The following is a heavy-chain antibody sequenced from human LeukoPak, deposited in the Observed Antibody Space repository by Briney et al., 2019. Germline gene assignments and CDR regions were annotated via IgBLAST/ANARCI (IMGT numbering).Heavy chain of an antibody. CDR2: IWPDGSNE. CDR1: GFTFSTYG. CDR3: AKDATGALDH. D-gene: IGHD1-1*01. V-gene: IGHV3-33*06. Sequence: GRSLRLSCAASGFTFSTYGMHWARQAPGKGLEWVADIWPDGSNEYYADSVKGRFTISRDNSENTLYLQMNSLRAEDTAVYYCAKDATGALDHWGQGTLVTVSS. J-gene: IGHJ4*02.